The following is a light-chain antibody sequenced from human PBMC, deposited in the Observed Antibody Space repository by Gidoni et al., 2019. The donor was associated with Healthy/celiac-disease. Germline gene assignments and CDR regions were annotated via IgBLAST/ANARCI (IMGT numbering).Light chain of an antibody. Sequence: QSALTQPASVSGSPGQSITISCTGTSSDVGGYNYVSWYQQHPGKAPKLMIYDVSNRPSGVSNRFSGSKSSNTASLTISGLQAEDDADYYCSSYTSSSTLGVFETGTKVTVL. CDR1: SSDVGGYNY. V-gene: IGLV2-14*01. CDR2: DVS. J-gene: IGLJ1*01. CDR3: SSYTSSSTLGV.